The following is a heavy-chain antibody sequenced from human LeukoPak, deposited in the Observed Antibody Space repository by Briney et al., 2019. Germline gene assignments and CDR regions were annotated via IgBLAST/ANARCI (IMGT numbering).Heavy chain of an antibody. Sequence: PGGSLRLSCAASGFTFSMYWMSWVRQAPGKGLEWVANIKQDGSEKFYVGSVKGRFTISRDNAKNSLYLQMNSLSAEDTAVYYCARDPSYDILTGYKYAFDVWGQGTMVTVSS. V-gene: IGHV3-7*01. CDR1: GFTFSMYW. D-gene: IGHD3-9*01. CDR3: ARDPSYDILTGYKYAFDV. J-gene: IGHJ3*01. CDR2: IKQDGSEK.